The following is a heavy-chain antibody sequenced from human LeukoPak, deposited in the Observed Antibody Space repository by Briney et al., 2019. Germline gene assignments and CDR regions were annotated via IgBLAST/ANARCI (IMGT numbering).Heavy chain of an antibody. CDR3: ARDKKQQLVQSAYQKYYFDY. D-gene: IGHD6-13*01. CDR2: INGDGTST. J-gene: IGHJ4*02. V-gene: IGHV3-74*01. Sequence: GGSLRLSCAASGFTFRSYWMHWVRHVPGKGLVWVSRINGDGTSTSYADSVKGRFTISRDNGKTELYLQMNSLGAEDTAVYYCARDKKQQLVQSAYQKYYFDYWGQGTLVTVSS. CDR1: GFTFRSYW.